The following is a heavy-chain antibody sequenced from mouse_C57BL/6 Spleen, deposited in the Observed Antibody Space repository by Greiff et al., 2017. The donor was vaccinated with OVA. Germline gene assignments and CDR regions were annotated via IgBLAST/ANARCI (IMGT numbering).Heavy chain of an antibody. CDR2: INPGSGGT. CDR3: ARSPYLLRYFDV. D-gene: IGHD1-1*01. Sequence: VKLQESGAELVRPGTSVKVSCKASGYAFTNYLIEWVKQRPGQGLEWIVVINPGSGGTNYNEKFKGKATLTADKSSSTAYMPLSSLTSEDSAVYVCARSPYLLRYFDVWGTGTTVTVSS. J-gene: IGHJ1*03. V-gene: IGHV1-54*01. CDR1: GYAFTNYL.